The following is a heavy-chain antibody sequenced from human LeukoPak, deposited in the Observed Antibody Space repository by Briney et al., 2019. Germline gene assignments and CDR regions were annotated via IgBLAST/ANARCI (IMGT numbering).Heavy chain of an antibody. Sequence: SGTLSLTCIVSGVSIRNYYWNWIRQSPGKGLQWSGYLDLTGKIQYHSFFESRVTISGDISKNQFSLRLTSLTAADTAVYFCARSKFSFGATKFDTWGQGTLVSVSS. CDR3: ARSKFSFGATKFDT. V-gene: IGHV4-59*12. CDR1: GVSIRNYY. CDR2: LDLTGKI. J-gene: IGHJ5*02. D-gene: IGHD3-3*01.